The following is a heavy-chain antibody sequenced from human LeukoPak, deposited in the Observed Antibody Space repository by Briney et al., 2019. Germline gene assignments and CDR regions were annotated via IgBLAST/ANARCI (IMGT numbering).Heavy chain of an antibody. J-gene: IGHJ4*02. CDR1: GFTFSNYG. CDR3: ARARDGYNTFDY. CDR2: ISSGSSTV. V-gene: IGHV3-48*02. Sequence: TGGSLRLSCAASGFTFSNYGMNWVRQAPGKGLEWVSYISSGSSTVYYADSVKGRFTISRDNAKNSLYLQMNSLRDEDTAVYYCARARDGYNTFDYWGQGTLVTVSS. D-gene: IGHD5-24*01.